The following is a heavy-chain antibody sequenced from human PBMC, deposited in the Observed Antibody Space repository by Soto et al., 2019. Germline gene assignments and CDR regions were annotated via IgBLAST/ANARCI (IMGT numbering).Heavy chain of an antibody. D-gene: IGHD3-3*01. Sequence: VQLVESGGGVVQPGRSLRLSCAASGFTFSSYAMHWVRQAPGKGLEWVAVISYDGSNKYYADSVKGRFTISRDNSKNTLYLQMNSLRAEDTAVYYCARDLLRFLEWLSLYYYYGMDVWGQGTTVTVSS. CDR2: ISYDGSNK. CDR3: ARDLLRFLEWLSLYYYYGMDV. V-gene: IGHV3-30-3*01. CDR1: GFTFSSYA. J-gene: IGHJ6*02.